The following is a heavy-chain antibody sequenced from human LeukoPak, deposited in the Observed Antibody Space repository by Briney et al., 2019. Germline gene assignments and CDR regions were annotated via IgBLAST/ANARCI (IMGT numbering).Heavy chain of an antibody. Sequence: SETLPLTCTVSGGSISSYYWSWIRQPPGKGLEWIGYIYYSGSTNYNPSLKSRVTISVDTSKNQFSLKLSSVTAADTAVYYCAREKLGSSGFDYWGQGTLVTVSS. J-gene: IGHJ4*02. CDR1: GGSISSYY. D-gene: IGHD6-6*01. V-gene: IGHV4-59*01. CDR3: AREKLGSSGFDY. CDR2: IYYSGST.